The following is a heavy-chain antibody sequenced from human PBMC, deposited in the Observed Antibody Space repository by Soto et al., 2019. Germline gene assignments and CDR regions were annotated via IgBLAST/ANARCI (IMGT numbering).Heavy chain of an antibody. D-gene: IGHD2-8*01. CDR2: ISGYNGDT. Sequence: QGQLVQSGGEVKKPGASVKVSCKASGYTFTRYGISWVRQAPGQGLEWMGWISGYNGDTKYAQNFQGRVSMTVYTSTTTAYMARRSLPSDDRAVYYCAKNGLPPYYYYGMDVWGQGTTVTVSS. CDR1: GYTFTRYG. CDR3: AKNGLPPYYYYGMDV. J-gene: IGHJ6*02. V-gene: IGHV1-18*01.